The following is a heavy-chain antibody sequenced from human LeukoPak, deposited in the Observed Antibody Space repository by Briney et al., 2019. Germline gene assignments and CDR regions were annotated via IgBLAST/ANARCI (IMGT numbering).Heavy chain of an antibody. Sequence: GASVKVSCKASGYTFTGYYIHWVRQAPGQGLEWMGWISPNSGGRNYAQKFQGRVTMTRDTSVSTAHMELSNVRSDDTAVYYCARGTTVTTPFDYWGQGTLATVSS. D-gene: IGHD4-17*01. V-gene: IGHV1-2*02. J-gene: IGHJ4*02. CDR1: GYTFTGYY. CDR3: ARGTTVTTPFDY. CDR2: ISPNSGGR.